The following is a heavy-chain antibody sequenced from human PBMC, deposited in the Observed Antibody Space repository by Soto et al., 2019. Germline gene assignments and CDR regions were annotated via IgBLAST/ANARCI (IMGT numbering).Heavy chain of an antibody. CDR2: IIPIFGTA. D-gene: IGHD5-12*01. CDR1: GGTFSSYA. V-gene: IGHV1-69*01. Sequence: SCKASGGTFSSYAISWVRQAPGQGLEWMGGIIPIFGTANYAQKFQGRVTITADESTSTAYMELSSLRSEDTAVYYCARDREMATIMAFDYWGQGTLVTVSS. CDR3: ARDREMATIMAFDY. J-gene: IGHJ4*02.